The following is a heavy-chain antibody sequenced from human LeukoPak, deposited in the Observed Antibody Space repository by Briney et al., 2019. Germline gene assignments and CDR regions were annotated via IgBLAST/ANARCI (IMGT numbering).Heavy chain of an antibody. J-gene: IGHJ4*02. D-gene: IGHD3-10*01. V-gene: IGHV4-39*01. Sequence: SETLSLTCPVSGGSIITTNYYWGWIRQPPGKGLEWIGSINYSGSTHYNPSLKSRVTIFVDTSKNQFSLKLSSVTAADTAVYYCARQGRAESGTAPTFDYWGQGTLVTVSS. CDR1: GGSIITTNYY. CDR3: ARQGRAESGTAPTFDY. CDR2: INYSGST.